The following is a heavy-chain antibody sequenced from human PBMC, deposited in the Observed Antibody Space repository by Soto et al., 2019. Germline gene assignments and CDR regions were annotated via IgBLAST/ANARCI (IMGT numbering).Heavy chain of an antibody. V-gene: IGHV4-34*01. CDR2: INHSGRT. Sequence: QVQIQQWGAGLLKPSETLSLTCAVYGVSFSVYYWRWIRQPPGKELELFGEINHSGRTNYKPSLKSRVTIAVDTSKPQCSRELSSVTAADTSVDYCARDYYDSIGIRTIDYWGKGTRVTVSS. D-gene: IGHD3-22*01. CDR1: GVSFSVYY. CDR3: ARDYYDSIGIRTIDY. J-gene: IGHJ4*02.